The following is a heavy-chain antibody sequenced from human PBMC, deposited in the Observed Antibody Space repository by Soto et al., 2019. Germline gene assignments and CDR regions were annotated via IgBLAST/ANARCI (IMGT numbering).Heavy chain of an antibody. D-gene: IGHD2-15*01. CDR2: ISAFIGNT. CDR3: SRVAPTVDIVGVVAARVGGLMPLYYYYRDV. J-gene: IGHJ6*03. V-gene: IGHV1-18*01. CDR1: GYTFTSNG. Sequence: QVQLVQSGAEVKKPGASVKVSCKASGYTFTSNGITWVRQAPGQGLEWMGWISAFIGNTNYAQKLQGRVTMTTATSASTAYMERRSLRSEDTAVYYGSRVAPTVDIVGVVAARVGGLMPLYYYYRDVWVKGTTVTVCS.